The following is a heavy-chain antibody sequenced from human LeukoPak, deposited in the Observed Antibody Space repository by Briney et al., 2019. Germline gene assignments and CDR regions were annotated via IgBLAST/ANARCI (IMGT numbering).Heavy chain of an antibody. CDR2: IYYSGST. J-gene: IGHJ4*02. CDR1: GGSISSGGYY. Sequence: SQTLSLTCTVSGGSISSGGYYWSWIRQHPGKGLGWIGYIYYSGSTYYNPSLKSRVTLSVDTSKNQFSLKLSSVTAADTAVYYGARGLPSGSYYDYWGQGTLVTVSS. V-gene: IGHV4-31*03. D-gene: IGHD1-26*01. CDR3: ARGLPSGSYYDY.